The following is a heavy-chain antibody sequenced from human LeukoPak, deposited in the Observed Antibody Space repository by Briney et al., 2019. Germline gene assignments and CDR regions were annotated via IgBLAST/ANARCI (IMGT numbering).Heavy chain of an antibody. CDR2: ISSSSSTI. CDR1: GFTFSSYS. J-gene: IGHJ6*02. Sequence: GGSLRLSCAASGFTFSSYSMNWVRQAPGKGLEWVSYISSSSSTIYYADSVKGRFTISRDNAKNSLYLQMNSLRAEDTAVYYCAKGIATTGPYYYVMDVWGQGTTVTVSS. D-gene: IGHD6-13*01. CDR3: AKGIATTGPYYYVMDV. V-gene: IGHV3-48*01.